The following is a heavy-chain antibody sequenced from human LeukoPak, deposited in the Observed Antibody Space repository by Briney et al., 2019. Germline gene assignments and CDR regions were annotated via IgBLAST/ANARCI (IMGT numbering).Heavy chain of an antibody. CDR2: IYSTGNT. Sequence: SETLSLTCIVSGGSISNYYWSWIRQPPGKGLEWIGSIYSTGNTNYNPSLKSRVTISVDKSKNQFSLKLSSVTAADTAVYYCARARGGNRNYFDYWGQGTLVTVSS. J-gene: IGHJ4*02. V-gene: IGHV4-59*12. D-gene: IGHD4-23*01. CDR3: ARARGGNRNYFDY. CDR1: GGSISNYY.